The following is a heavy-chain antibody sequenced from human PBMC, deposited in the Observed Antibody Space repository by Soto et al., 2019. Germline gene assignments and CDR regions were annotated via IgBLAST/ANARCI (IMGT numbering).Heavy chain of an antibody. V-gene: IGHV3-30-3*01. CDR2: ISYDGSNK. CDR3: AREIAESSSGRRPYFDY. CDR1: GFTFSSYA. J-gene: IGHJ4*02. D-gene: IGHD6-19*01. Sequence: QVQLVESGGGVVQPGRSLRLSCAASGFTFSSYAMHWVRQAPGKGLEWVAVISYDGSNKYYADSVKGRFTISRDNSKNTLDLQMNTLRAEDTAVYYCAREIAESSSGRRPYFDYWGQGTLFTVSS.